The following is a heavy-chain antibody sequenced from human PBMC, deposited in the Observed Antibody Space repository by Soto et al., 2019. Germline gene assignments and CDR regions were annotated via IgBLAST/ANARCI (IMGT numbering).Heavy chain of an antibody. CDR3: AVARYYYDSSGSGAFDI. D-gene: IGHD3-22*01. Sequence: SVKVSCKASGFTFTSSAVQWVRQARGQRLEWIGWIVVGSGNTNYAQKFQERVTITRDMSTSTAYMELSSLRSEDTAVYYCAVARYYYDSSGSGAFDIWGQGTMVTVSS. J-gene: IGHJ3*02. V-gene: IGHV1-58*01. CDR2: IVVGSGNT. CDR1: GFTFTSSA.